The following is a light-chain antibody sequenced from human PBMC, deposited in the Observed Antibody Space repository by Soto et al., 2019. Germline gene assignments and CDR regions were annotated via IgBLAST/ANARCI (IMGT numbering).Light chain of an antibody. J-gene: IGKJ4*01. CDR3: HQYFNPRT. Sequence: DTRLTQSPSSLSASVGDRATITCQASQHISDYLNLYQQKPGKAPKLLFYDGTKFETGVPSRFSGSGSGTEFTFTISSLQPEDTATYYCHQYFNPRTFGGGTKVEIK. V-gene: IGKV1-33*01. CDR2: DGT. CDR1: QHISDY.